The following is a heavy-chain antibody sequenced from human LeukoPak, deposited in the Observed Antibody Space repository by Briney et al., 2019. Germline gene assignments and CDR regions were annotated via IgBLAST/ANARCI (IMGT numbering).Heavy chain of an antibody. Sequence: PSETLSLTCAVSRYSISSGYYWGWIRQPPGKGLEWIGSIYHSGTADYNPSLKSRVTISVDTSNNQFSLKLSSVTAADTAVYYCARWYSGSGYFDYWGQGTLVTVSS. CDR1: RYSISSGYY. J-gene: IGHJ4*02. V-gene: IGHV4-38-2*01. D-gene: IGHD6-6*01. CDR2: IYHSGTA. CDR3: ARWYSGSGYFDY.